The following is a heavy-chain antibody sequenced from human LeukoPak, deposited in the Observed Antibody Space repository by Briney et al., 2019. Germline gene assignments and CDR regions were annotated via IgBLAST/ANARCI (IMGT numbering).Heavy chain of an antibody. Sequence: GGSLRLSCAASGFIFSTYAMTWVRQAPGKGLEWVSVISASGANTDYAGSVKGRFTISRDNSKNTVSLQMNSLRAEDTAVYYCARNWDYDYSKPYLFDIWGQGTMVTVSS. CDR3: ARNWDYDYSKPYLFDI. V-gene: IGHV3-23*01. D-gene: IGHD4-11*01. CDR2: ISASGANT. CDR1: GFIFSTYA. J-gene: IGHJ3*02.